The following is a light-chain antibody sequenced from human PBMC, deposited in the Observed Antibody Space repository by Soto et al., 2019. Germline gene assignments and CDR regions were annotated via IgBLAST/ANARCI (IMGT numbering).Light chain of an antibody. CDR3: QQRSNWPPWT. V-gene: IGKV3-11*01. Sequence: EIVLTQSPGALSLSPGERATLSCRASQSVGSTYLAWYQQKPGQAPRLLIYDASNRATDIPARFSGSGSGTDFTLTISSLEPEDFAVYYCQQRSNWPPWTFGQGTKVDIK. CDR1: QSVGSTY. J-gene: IGKJ1*01. CDR2: DAS.